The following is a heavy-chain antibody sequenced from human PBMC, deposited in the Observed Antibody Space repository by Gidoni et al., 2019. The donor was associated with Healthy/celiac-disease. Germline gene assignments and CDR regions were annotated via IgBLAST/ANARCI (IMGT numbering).Heavy chain of an antibody. V-gene: IGHV4-34*01. CDR2: INHSGST. D-gene: IGHD4-17*01. CDR1: GGSFSGYY. Sequence: QVQLQQWGAGLLKPSETLSLTCAGYGGSFSGYYWSWIRQPPGKGLEWIGEINHSGSTNCNPSLKSRVTISVDTSKNQFSLKLSSVTAADTAVYYCARSKRVTTRLFDYWGQGTLVTVSS. CDR3: ARSKRVTTRLFDY. J-gene: IGHJ4*02.